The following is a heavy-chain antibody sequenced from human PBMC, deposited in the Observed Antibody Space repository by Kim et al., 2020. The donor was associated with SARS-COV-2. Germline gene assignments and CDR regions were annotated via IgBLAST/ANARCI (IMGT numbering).Heavy chain of an antibody. V-gene: IGHV1-8*01. CDR1: GYTFRNFD. CDR3: ARGRCNNSCYSEGYYRYYMGV. D-gene: IGHD2-15*01. CDR2: MNSESGKT. Sequence: ASVKVSCKATGYTFRNFDINWVRQASGQGLEWMGWMNSESGKTGSAQNFEGRLTMTRDVSRGTAYMELSSLTSEDTAVYFCARGRCNNSCYSEGYYRYYMGVWGQGTTVTVSS. J-gene: IGHJ6*03.